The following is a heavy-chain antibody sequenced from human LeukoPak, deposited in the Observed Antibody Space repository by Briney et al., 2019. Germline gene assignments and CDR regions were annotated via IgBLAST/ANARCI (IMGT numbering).Heavy chain of an antibody. Sequence: GGSLRLSCAASGFTFSSYAMSWVRQAPGKGLEWVSAISGSGGSTYYADSVKGRFTISRDNSKNTLYLQMNSLRAEDTAVYYCARDPTGDREVYWGQGTLVTVSS. D-gene: IGHD7-27*01. CDR1: GFTFSSYA. CDR2: ISGSGGST. J-gene: IGHJ4*02. V-gene: IGHV3-23*01. CDR3: ARDPTGDREVY.